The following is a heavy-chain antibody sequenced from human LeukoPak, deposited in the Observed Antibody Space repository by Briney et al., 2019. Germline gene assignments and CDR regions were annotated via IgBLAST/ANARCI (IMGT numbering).Heavy chain of an antibody. CDR2: ISHSGST. Sequence: SETLSLTRTVSGGSISYYYWSWIRQPPGRGLEWIGYISHSGSTDYNPSLKSRVTISEDTSKNQFSLKVRSVTAADTALYYCARGRGLRSPFDYWGQGTLVTVSS. J-gene: IGHJ4*02. CDR1: GGSISYYY. CDR3: ARGRGLRSPFDY. D-gene: IGHD4-17*01. V-gene: IGHV4-59*01.